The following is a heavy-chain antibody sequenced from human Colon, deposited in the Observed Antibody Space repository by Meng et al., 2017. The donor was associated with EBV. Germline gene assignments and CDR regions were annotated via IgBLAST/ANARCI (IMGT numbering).Heavy chain of an antibody. D-gene: IGHD3-9*01. CDR2: VSHPGSA. V-gene: IGHV4-34*01. CDR1: GGSFSGYV. CDR3: ARVPTTGYKDH. J-gene: IGHJ4*02. Sequence: QVRLQQVGAGLLKPSETLSLTCTVNGGSFSGYVWSWVRQPPGKGMEWIGEVSHPGSANYNPSLKSRVTISVDASEKQFSLRLTSVTAADSAVYYCARVPTTGYKDHWGQGTLVTVSS.